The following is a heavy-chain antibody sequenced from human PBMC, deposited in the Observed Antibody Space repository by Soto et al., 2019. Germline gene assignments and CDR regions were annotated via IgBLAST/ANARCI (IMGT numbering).Heavy chain of an antibody. V-gene: IGHV3-13*01. CDR2: INTAADT. CDR3: AKGGVAGYYYMYV. J-gene: IGHJ6*03. CDR1: GFTFSSYD. Sequence: EVQLVESGGGLVQPGGSLRLSCAASGFTFSSYDMHWVRQTTVKGLEWVSTINTAADTYYPGYVKGRFTVSRENAKNSLYLQMNSLRAGDTAVYYCAKGGVAGYYYMYVWGKGTTVTVSS. D-gene: IGHD3-16*01.